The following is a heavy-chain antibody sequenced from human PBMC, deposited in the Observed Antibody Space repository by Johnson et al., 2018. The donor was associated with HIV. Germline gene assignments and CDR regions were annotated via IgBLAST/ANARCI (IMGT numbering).Heavy chain of an antibody. Sequence: VQLVESGGGVVQPGRSLRLSCAASGFTFSNTWMSWVRQAPGKGLEWVGRIKSKTDGETTDYAAPVQGRFTVSRDDSKNTLYLQMHSLKIEDTDLYYCTTVTNSSGYYYDRAFDIWGQGTMVTVSS. J-gene: IGHJ3*02. CDR2: IKSKTDGETT. CDR1: GFTFSNTW. D-gene: IGHD3-22*01. CDR3: TTVTNSSGYYYDRAFDI. V-gene: IGHV3-15*01.